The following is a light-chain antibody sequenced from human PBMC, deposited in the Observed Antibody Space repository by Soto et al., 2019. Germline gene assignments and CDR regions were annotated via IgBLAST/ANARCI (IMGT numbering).Light chain of an antibody. CDR3: GTWDRSLRAWV. CDR2: EDN. Sequence: QSVLTQPPSVSAAPGQKVTISCSGSNSNIENIYVSWYHQVPGTAPKLLIYEDNKRPSGTPDRFSGSKSGTSATLAITGLQTGDEGDYYCGTWDRSLRAWVFGGGTQLTVL. V-gene: IGLV1-51*01. CDR1: NSNIENIY. J-gene: IGLJ3*02.